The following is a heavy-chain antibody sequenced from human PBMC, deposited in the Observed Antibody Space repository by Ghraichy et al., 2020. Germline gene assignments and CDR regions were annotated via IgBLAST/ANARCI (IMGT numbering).Heavy chain of an antibody. CDR3: ARDRYYYDSSGQVDY. Sequence: GGSLRLSCAASGFTFSSYSMHWVRQAPGKGLEWVVIISYDGSNKYYADSVKGRFTISRDNSKNTLYLQMNSLRAEDTAVYYCARDRYYYDSSGQVDYWGQVTLVTVSS. J-gene: IGHJ4*02. CDR1: GFTFSSYS. D-gene: IGHD3-22*01. V-gene: IGHV3-30*04. CDR2: ISYDGSNK.